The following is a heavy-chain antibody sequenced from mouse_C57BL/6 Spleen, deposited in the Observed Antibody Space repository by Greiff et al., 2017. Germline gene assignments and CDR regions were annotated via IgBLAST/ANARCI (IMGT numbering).Heavy chain of an antibody. CDR1: GYSFTSYY. CDR3: ARDYYGSRAFFDY. V-gene: IGHV1-66*01. CDR2: IYPGSGNT. J-gene: IGHJ2*01. D-gene: IGHD1-1*01. Sequence: QVHVKQSGPELVKPGASVKISCKASGYSFTSYYIHWVKQRPGQGLEWIGWIYPGSGNTKYNEKFKGKATLTADTSSSTAYMQLSSLTSEDSAVYYCARDYYGSRAFFDYWGQGTTLTVSS.